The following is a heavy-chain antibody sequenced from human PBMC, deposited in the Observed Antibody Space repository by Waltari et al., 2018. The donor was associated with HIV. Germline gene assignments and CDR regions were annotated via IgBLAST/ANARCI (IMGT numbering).Heavy chain of an antibody. CDR1: GGSISSYY. CDR3: AREAPYYYDSSGYQDY. Sequence: QVQLQESGPGLVKPSETLSLTCTVSGGSISSYYWSWIRQPPGKGLEWIGYIYYSGSTNYNPSLKRRVTISVDTSKNQFSLKLSSVTAADTAVYYCAREAPYYYDSSGYQDYWGQGTLVTVSS. V-gene: IGHV4-59*01. J-gene: IGHJ4*02. D-gene: IGHD3-22*01. CDR2: IYYSGST.